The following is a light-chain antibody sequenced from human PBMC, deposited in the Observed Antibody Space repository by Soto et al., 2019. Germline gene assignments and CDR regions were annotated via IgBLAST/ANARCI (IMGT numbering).Light chain of an antibody. V-gene: IGLV2-14*01. J-gene: IGLJ1*01. Sequence: QSALTQPASVSGSPGQSITISCTGTSSDVGGHNYVSWHQQHPGKAPKLMIYEVSNRPSGASNRFSGSKSGNTASLTISGLQAEDEADYYCSSYTSSSRYVFGTGTKVTVL. CDR3: SSYTSSSRYV. CDR2: EVS. CDR1: SSDVGGHNY.